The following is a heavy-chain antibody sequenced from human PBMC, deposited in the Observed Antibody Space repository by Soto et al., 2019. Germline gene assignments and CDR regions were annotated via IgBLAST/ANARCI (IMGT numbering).Heavy chain of an antibody. D-gene: IGHD6-6*01. CDR3: ARDSHSSSSGGYYYYGMDV. CDR1: GFTFTTYA. V-gene: IGHV3-30-3*01. J-gene: IGHJ6*02. CDR2: ISYDGSNK. Sequence: QVQLVESGGGVVQPGRSLRLSCAASGFTFTTYALHWVRQAPGKGLEWVAVISYDGSNKYYADSVKGRFTISRDSFKNTLYLQMNSLRAEDTAVYYCARDSHSSSSGGYYYYGMDVWGQGTTVTVSS.